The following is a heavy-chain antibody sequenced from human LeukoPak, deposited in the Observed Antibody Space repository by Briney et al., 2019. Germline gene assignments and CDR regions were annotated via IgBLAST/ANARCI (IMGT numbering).Heavy chain of an antibody. V-gene: IGHV1-8*03. Sequence: ASVKVSCKTSGYTFTSFDINWVRHTTGHGPEWMGWVNCDNENTRYARKFQGRVAITRDTSTRTVYLELNNLSSDDTAMYYCTRGPFLNGNAYNWFDPWGQETLVTVSS. D-gene: IGHD1-20*01. CDR2: VNCDNENT. CDR1: GYTFTSFD. CDR3: TRGPFLNGNAYNWFDP. J-gene: IGHJ5*02.